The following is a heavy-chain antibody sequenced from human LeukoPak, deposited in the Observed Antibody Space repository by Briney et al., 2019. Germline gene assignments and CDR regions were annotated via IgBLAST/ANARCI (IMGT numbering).Heavy chain of an antibody. CDR2: IRYDGSNT. V-gene: IGHV3-30*02. CDR1: GFSFSDYD. Sequence: GGSLRLSCAASGFSFSDYDIHWVRLAPGKGLEWVTFIRYDGSNTYAESVKGRFTISRDNPRNTVYLQMNSLSTEDTAVYYCAIEISRLVIHAFDLWGQGTMVAVSS. D-gene: IGHD3-9*01. J-gene: IGHJ3*01. CDR3: AIEISRLVIHAFDL.